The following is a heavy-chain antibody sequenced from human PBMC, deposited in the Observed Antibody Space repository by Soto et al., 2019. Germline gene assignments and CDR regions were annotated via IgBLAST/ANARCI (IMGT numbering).Heavy chain of an antibody. CDR1: GFTFSSYA. CDR3: ARRIPFGYGMDV. CDR2: ITSNGGNT. D-gene: IGHD2-21*01. J-gene: IGHJ6*02. V-gene: IGHV3-64*01. Sequence: EVQLVESGGGLVQPGGSLRLSCAASGFTFSSYAMRWVRQAPGKGLEYVSAITSNGGNTDYASSVKGRFTISRDNSKNTLYLQMGSLRDEDMAVYYCARRIPFGYGMDVWGQGTTVTVSS.